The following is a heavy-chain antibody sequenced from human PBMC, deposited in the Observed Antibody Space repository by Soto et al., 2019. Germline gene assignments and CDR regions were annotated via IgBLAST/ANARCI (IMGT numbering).Heavy chain of an antibody. J-gene: IGHJ5*02. CDR3: VKDQSNYYDSGRYKNRFDP. CDR2: ISGTGGST. Sequence: GGSLRLSCAASGFTFSTYAMSWVRQAPGKGLEWVSGISGTGGSTYYADSVKGRFTISRDNSKNTLYLQMNSLRAEDTAVYYCVKDQSNYYDSGRYKNRFDPWGQGTLVTVSS. D-gene: IGHD3-22*01. V-gene: IGHV3-23*01. CDR1: GFTFSTYA.